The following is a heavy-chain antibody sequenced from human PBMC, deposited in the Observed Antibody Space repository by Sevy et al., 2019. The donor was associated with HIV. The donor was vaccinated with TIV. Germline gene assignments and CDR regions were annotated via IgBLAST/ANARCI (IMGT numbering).Heavy chain of an antibody. V-gene: IGHV1-18*01. CDR3: AGEMGYCSGGSGYALYGMDV. CDR1: GYTFTSYG. Sequence: ASVKVSCKASGYTFTSYGISWVRQAPGQGLEWMGWISAYNGNTNYEQKLQGRVTMTTDTSTSTAYMELKSLRSDDTAVYDCAGEMGYCSGGSGYALYGMDVWGQGTTVTVSS. J-gene: IGHJ6*02. D-gene: IGHD2-15*01. CDR2: ISAYNGNT.